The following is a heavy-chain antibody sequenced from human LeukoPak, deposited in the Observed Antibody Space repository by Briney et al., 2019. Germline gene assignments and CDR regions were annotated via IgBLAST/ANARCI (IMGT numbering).Heavy chain of an antibody. CDR2: ISGSGGST. J-gene: IGHJ4*02. CDR1: GFTFSSYG. D-gene: IGHD6-13*01. CDR3: ANRKRGIAAAGASLDY. Sequence: GGTLRLSCAASGFTFSSYGMSWVRQAPGKGLEWVSAISGSGGSTYYADSVKGRFTISRDNSKNTLYLQMNSLRAEDTAVYYCANRKRGIAAAGASLDYWGQGTLVTVSS. V-gene: IGHV3-23*01.